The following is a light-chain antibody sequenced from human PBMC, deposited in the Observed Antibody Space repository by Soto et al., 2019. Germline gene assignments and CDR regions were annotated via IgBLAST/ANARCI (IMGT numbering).Light chain of an antibody. Sequence: QSVLSQPPSASGTPGQRVTISCSGSSSNIGRNYVYWYQQVPGTAPKLLIFRNNQRPSGVPDRCSGSKSGTSASLAISGLRSEDEADYFCAAWDYSLSGYWVFGGGTKVTVL. CDR1: SSNIGRNY. CDR3: AAWDYSLSGYWV. V-gene: IGLV1-47*01. CDR2: RNN. J-gene: IGLJ3*02.